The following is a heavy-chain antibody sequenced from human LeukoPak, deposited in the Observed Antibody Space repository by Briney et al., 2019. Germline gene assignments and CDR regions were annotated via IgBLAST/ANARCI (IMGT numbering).Heavy chain of an antibody. V-gene: IGHV4-59*01. J-gene: IGHJ6*03. CDR3: ARGSRRYYYYTDV. CDR2: IYYSGST. Sequence: SETLSLTCTVSGGSISSYYWSWIRQPPGKGLEWIGYIYYSGSTNYNPSLKSRVTISVDTSKNQFSLKLSSVTAADTAVYYCARGSRRYYYYTDVWGKGTTVTVSS. D-gene: IGHD1-14*01. CDR1: GGSISSYY.